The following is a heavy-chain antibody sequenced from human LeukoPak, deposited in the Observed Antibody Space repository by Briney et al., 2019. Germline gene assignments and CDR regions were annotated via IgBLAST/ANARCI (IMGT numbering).Heavy chain of an antibody. CDR3: APRGDIEHSYGYGKWFDP. V-gene: IGHV4-34*01. CDR1: GGSFSGYY. J-gene: IGHJ5*02. CDR2: INHSGST. D-gene: IGHD5-18*01. Sequence: PSETLSLTGAVYGGSFSGYYWSWIRRPPGKGLEWIGEINHSGSTNYNASLRSRVTISVDTSKNQFSLRLSSVTAADTAVYYCAPRGDIEHSYGYGKWFDPWGQGTRVTVSS.